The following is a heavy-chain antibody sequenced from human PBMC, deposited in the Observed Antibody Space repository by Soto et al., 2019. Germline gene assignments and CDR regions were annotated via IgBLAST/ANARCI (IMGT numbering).Heavy chain of an antibody. CDR3: ARDLRGRYGDYSYFDY. CDR2: IYYSGST. J-gene: IGHJ4*02. Sequence: PSETLSLTCTVSGGSISSGDYYWSWIRQPPGKGLEWIGYIYYSGSTYYNPSLKSRVTISVDTSKNQFSLKLSSVTAADTAVYYCARDLRGRYGDYSYFDYWGQGTLVTVSS. V-gene: IGHV4-30-4*01. D-gene: IGHD4-17*01. CDR1: GGSISSGDYY.